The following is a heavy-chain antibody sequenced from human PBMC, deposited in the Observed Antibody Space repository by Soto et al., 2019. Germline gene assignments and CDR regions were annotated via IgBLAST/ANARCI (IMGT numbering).Heavy chain of an antibody. CDR3: ARQEYSTSGWFDT. CDR2: MSDDGSKK. V-gene: IGHV3-30-3*01. J-gene: IGHJ5*02. D-gene: IGHD6-6*01. Sequence: QVQLVESGGGVVQPGRSLRLSCAASGFTFSSYAMHWVRQAPGKGLEWVAVMSDDGSKKYYADSVKGRFTISRDNSKNTVYLQMNSLRAEDTAVYYCARQEYSTSGWFDTWGQGILVTVSS. CDR1: GFTFSSYA.